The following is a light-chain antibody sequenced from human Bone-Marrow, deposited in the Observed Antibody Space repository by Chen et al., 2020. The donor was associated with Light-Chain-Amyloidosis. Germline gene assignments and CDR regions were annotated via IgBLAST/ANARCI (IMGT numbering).Light chain of an antibody. V-gene: IGKV1-5*03. Sequence: DIQMTQSPSTLSASVGDRVTITCRASQNINIWLAWYQQKPGKAPKVLIQKASSLESGVPSRFGGSGSGTEFTLTISSLQPDDFATYYCQQYNSYSWTFGQGIKVEIK. CDR2: KAS. CDR1: QNINIW. CDR3: QQYNSYSWT. J-gene: IGKJ1*01.